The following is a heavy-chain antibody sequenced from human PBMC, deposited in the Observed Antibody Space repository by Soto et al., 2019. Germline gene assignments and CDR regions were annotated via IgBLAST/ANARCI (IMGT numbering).Heavy chain of an antibody. D-gene: IGHD1-26*01. J-gene: IGHJ3*02. Sequence: GESLKISCKGSGYSFTSYWISWVRQMPGKGLEWMGRIDPSDSYTNYSPSFQGHVTISADKSISTAYRQWSSLKASVTAMYYCARHGIVGATPAFDIWGQGTMVTVSS. CDR1: GYSFTSYW. CDR3: ARHGIVGATPAFDI. V-gene: IGHV5-10-1*01. CDR2: IDPSDSYT.